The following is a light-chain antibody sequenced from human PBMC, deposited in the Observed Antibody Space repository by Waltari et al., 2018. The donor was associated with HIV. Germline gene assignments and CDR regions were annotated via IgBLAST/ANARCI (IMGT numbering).Light chain of an antibody. V-gene: IGLV8-61*01. J-gene: IGLJ2*01. Sequence: QTVVPQEPSLSVSPGKTITLTCALSSASVSTSFFPSWYQLTPGQAPQICRYNTDVRSSGVPDRFSGSIVGNKAALTSTGAHAEDEAVYYCVVYVRSGRVFGGGTRLTVL. CDR3: VVYVRSGRV. CDR1: SASVSTSFF. CDR2: NTD.